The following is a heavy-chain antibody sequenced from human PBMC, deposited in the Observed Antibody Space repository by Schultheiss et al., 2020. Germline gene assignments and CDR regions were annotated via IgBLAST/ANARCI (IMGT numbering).Heavy chain of an antibody. D-gene: IGHD3-10*01. J-gene: IGHJ6*02. CDR2: IIPILGIA. V-gene: IGHV1-69*04. CDR3: ARDKIGYYGSGSQYYGMDV. CDR1: GGTFSSYA. Sequence: SVKVSCKASGGTFSSYAISWVRQAPGQGLEWMGRIIPILGIANYAQKFQGRVTITADKSTSTAYMELSSLRSEDTAVYYCARDKIGYYGSGSQYYGMDVWGQGTTVTVSS.